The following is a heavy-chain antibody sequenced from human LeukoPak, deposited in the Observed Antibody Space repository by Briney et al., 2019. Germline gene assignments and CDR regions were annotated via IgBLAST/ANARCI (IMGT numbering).Heavy chain of an antibody. CDR1: GNSISSFY. D-gene: IGHD3-22*01. CDR2: IYYSGGT. CDR3: ARGDYHDSSGYYSQFHY. V-gene: IGHV4-59*01. J-gene: IGHJ4*02. Sequence: SETLSLTCTVSGNSISSFYWSWVRQSPGKGLEWVGHIYYSGGTTYNPSLKSRVSISADTSKNQFSLNLSSVTAADTAVYYCARGDYHDSSGYYSQFHYWGQGTLVTVSS.